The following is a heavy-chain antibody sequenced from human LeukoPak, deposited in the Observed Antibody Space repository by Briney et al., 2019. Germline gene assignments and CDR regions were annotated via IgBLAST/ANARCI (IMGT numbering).Heavy chain of an antibody. V-gene: IGHV1-69*04. D-gene: IGHD2-2*01. J-gene: IGHJ6*02. CDR3: ALGVCSSTSCYFPAPAYGMDV. CDR2: IIPILGIA. CDR1: GGTFSSYA. Sequence: SVKVSCKASGGTFSSYAISWVRQVPGQGLEWMGRIIPILGIANYAQKFQGRVTITADKSTSTAYMELSSLRSEDTAVYYCALGVCSSTSCYFPAPAYGMDVWGQGTTVTVSS.